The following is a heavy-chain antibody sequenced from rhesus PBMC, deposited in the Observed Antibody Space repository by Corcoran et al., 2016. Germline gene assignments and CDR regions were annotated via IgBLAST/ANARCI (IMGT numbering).Heavy chain of an antibody. CDR2: INANVDST. D-gene: IGHD1-44*01. V-gene: IGHV4-80*01. CDR3: AKDGSGNYVNS. Sequence: QVQLQESGPGLVKPSETLSLTCAVSGASIRYYWWSWIRQPPGKGLEWIGEINANVDSTYYHPSLKSRVTLSKDASKNQLSLRLNSVTAADTAVYYCAKDGSGNYVNSWGQGVVVTVSS. CDR1: GASIRYYW. J-gene: IGHJ6*01.